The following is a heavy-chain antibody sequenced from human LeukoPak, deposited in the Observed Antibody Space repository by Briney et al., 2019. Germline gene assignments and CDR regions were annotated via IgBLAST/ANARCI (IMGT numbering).Heavy chain of an antibody. CDR3: ARGTRGDDYVLWSYRRKVSNDAFDI. D-gene: IGHD3-16*02. J-gene: IGHJ3*02. CDR1: GGSFSGYY. Sequence: SETLSLTCAVYGGSFSGYYWSWIRQPPGKGLEWSGEINHSGSTNYNQNLKRRVNKTVDRSNDQFSLKLRCVSAADTAVYYCARGTRGDDYVLWSYRRKVSNDAFDIWGQGTMVTVSS. V-gene: IGHV4-34*01. CDR2: INHSGST.